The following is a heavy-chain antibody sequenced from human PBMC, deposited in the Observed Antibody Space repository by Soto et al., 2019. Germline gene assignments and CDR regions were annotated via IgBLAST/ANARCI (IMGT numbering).Heavy chain of an antibody. CDR2: INHSRST. J-gene: IGHJ5*02. D-gene: IGHD3-22*01. CDR3: ARKDTSGYYFDP. Sequence: SETLSLTCAVYGGSFSGYYWSWIRQPPGKGLEWIGEINHSRSTNYNPSLKTRVTISVDTSKNQFSLKLSSVTAADTAVYYCARKDTSGYYFDPWGQGTLVTVSS. CDR1: GGSFSGYY. V-gene: IGHV4-34*01.